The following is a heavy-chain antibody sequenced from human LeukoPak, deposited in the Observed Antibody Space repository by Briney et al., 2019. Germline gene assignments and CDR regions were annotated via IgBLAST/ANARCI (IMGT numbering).Heavy chain of an antibody. CDR2: ISGSGRST. CDR1: GFTFSSYA. J-gene: IGHJ4*02. CDR3: ARSPYNWNYGDY. Sequence: GGSLRLSCAASGFTFSSYAMSWVRQAPGKGLEWVSGISGSGRSTNYADSVKGRFTISRDNSKNTLYLQMNSLRAEDTAIYSCARSPYNWNYGDYWGQGTLVTVSS. D-gene: IGHD1-20*01. V-gene: IGHV3-23*01.